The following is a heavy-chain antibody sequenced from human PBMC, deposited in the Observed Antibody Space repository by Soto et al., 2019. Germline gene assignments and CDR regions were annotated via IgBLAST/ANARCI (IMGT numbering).Heavy chain of an antibody. J-gene: IGHJ6*02. Sequence: ASVKVSCKASGYTFTGYYMHWLRQSPGQGLEWMGWINPNSGGTNYAQKFQGWVTMTRDTSISTAYMELSRLRSDDTAVYYCARASSIAARPYYYGMDVWGQGTTVIVSS. CDR2: INPNSGGT. D-gene: IGHD6-6*01. CDR1: GYTFTGYY. V-gene: IGHV1-2*04. CDR3: ARASSIAARPYYYGMDV.